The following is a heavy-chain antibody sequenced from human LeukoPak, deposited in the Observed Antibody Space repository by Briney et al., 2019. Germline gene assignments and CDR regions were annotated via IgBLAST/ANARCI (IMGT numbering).Heavy chain of an antibody. D-gene: IGHD1-20*01. CDR1: GFTFSSYA. J-gene: IGHJ3*02. Sequence: GGSLRLSCAASGFTFSSYAMHWVRQAPGKGLEWVAVISYDGSNKYYADSVKGRSTISRDNSKNTLYLQMNSLRAEDTAVYYCAREGYNWDAFDIWGQGTMVTVSS. CDR2: ISYDGSNK. V-gene: IGHV3-30*04. CDR3: AREGYNWDAFDI.